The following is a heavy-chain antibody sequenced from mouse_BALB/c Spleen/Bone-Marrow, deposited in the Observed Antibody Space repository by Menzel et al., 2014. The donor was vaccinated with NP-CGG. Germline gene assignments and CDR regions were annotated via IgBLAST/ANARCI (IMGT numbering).Heavy chain of an antibody. CDR2: INPSTGYI. CDR1: GYTFTSYW. V-gene: IGHV1-7*01. Sequence: VKLVESGAELAKPGASVMMSCKASGYTFTSYWMHWVKQRPGQALEWIGYINPSTGYIEFNQKFKDKATLTADKSSSTAYMHLSSLTSEDSAVYYCARGATVVARYFDSWGQGTTLTVSS. D-gene: IGHD1-1*01. J-gene: IGHJ2*01. CDR3: ARGATVVARYFDS.